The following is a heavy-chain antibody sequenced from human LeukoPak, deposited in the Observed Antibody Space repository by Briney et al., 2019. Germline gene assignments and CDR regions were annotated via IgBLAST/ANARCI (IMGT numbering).Heavy chain of an antibody. Sequence: GGSLRLSCAASGFTFSSYSMNWVRQAPGKGLEWLSYISTSNSNIYYADSVRGRFTISRDNAKNSLYLQMNSLGAEDTAVYYCARRGTSSSWAHFDYWGQGTLVTVSS. V-gene: IGHV3-48*01. CDR2: ISTSNSNI. CDR3: ARRGTSSSWAHFDY. J-gene: IGHJ4*02. CDR1: GFTFSSYS. D-gene: IGHD6-13*01.